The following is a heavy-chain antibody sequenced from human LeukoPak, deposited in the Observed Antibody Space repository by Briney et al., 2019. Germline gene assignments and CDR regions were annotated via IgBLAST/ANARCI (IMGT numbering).Heavy chain of an antibody. CDR3: ARDRGYSGYGQDY. CDR1: GFTFSSYW. V-gene: IGHV3-7*01. CDR2: IKQDGSEK. Sequence: GGSLRLSCAASGFTFSSYWMSWVRQAPGKGLEWVANIKQDGSEKYYVDSVKGRFTISRDNAKNSLYLQMNSLRAEDTAVYYCARDRGYSGYGQDYWGQGALVTVSS. J-gene: IGHJ4*02. D-gene: IGHD5-12*01.